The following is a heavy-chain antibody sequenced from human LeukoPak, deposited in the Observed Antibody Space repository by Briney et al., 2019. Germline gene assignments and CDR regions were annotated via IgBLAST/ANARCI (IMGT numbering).Heavy chain of an antibody. Sequence: GGSLRLSCAASGFTSSSYRMSWVRQAPGKGLEWVANIKQDGSEKYYVDSEKGRFTISRDNAKNSLYLQMNSLRAEDTAVYYCAREGCSGGSYYSRYYYMDVWGKGTTVTVSS. CDR3: AREGCSGGSYYSRYYYMDV. CDR2: IKQDGSEK. V-gene: IGHV3-7*01. J-gene: IGHJ6*03. CDR1: GFTSSSYR. D-gene: IGHD2-15*01.